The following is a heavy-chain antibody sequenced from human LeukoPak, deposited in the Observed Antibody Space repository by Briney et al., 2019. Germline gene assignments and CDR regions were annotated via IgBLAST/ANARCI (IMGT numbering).Heavy chain of an antibody. Sequence: PGGSLRLSCAASGFTFSSYAMSWVRQAPGKGLEWVSYINSPGSTIYYADSVKGRFTISRDNAKNSLYLQMNSLRAEDTAVYYCARDGFRNPFDYWGQGTLVTVSS. CDR1: GFTFSSYA. D-gene: IGHD1-14*01. CDR3: ARDGFRNPFDY. J-gene: IGHJ4*02. V-gene: IGHV3-48*01. CDR2: INSPGSTI.